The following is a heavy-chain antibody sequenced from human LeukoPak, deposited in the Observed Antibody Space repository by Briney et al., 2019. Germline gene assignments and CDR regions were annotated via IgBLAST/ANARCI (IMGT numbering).Heavy chain of an antibody. V-gene: IGHV4-34*01. CDR1: GGSFSGYY. D-gene: IGHD3-10*01. CDR3: ARGRLLWFGELKWFDP. J-gene: IGHJ5*02. CDR2: INHSGST. Sequence: SETLSLTCAVYGGSFSGYYWSWIRQPPGKGLEWIGEINHSGSTNYNPSLKSRVTISVDTSKNQFSLKLSSVTAADTAVYYCARGRLLWFGELKWFDPWGQGTLSPSPQ.